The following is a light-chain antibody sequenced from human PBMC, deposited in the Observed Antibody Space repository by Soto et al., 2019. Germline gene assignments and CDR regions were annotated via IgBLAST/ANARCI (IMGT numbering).Light chain of an antibody. V-gene: IGKV3-15*01. CDR2: GTS. Sequence: KLLTPSPGTLSLSPGERATLFCSSSQSLSSSLAWYQQKSGQAPRLIIYGTSRRATGVPVRFSGSGSGTDFTLTISSLQSEDFGVYFCQQYDKWPWTFGQGTKVDIK. J-gene: IGKJ1*01. CDR3: QQYDKWPWT. CDR1: QSLSSS.